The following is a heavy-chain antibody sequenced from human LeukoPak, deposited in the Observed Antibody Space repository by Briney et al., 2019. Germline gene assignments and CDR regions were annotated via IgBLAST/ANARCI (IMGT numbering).Heavy chain of an antibody. V-gene: IGHV4-59*01. CDR1: GGSISNYY. J-gene: IGHJ6*02. CDR3: ARATYDTHYGMDV. Sequence: PSETLSLTCTVSGGSISNYYWSWTRQPPGKGLEWIGYIYHSGSTNYNPSLESRVTISVDTSNNQFSLKLSSVTAADTAVYYCARATYDTHYGMDVWGQGTTVTVSS. D-gene: IGHD3-9*01. CDR2: IYHSGST.